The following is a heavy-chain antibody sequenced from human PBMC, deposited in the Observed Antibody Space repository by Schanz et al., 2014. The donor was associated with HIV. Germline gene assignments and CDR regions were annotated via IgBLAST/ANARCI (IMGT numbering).Heavy chain of an antibody. CDR1: GFSFSNYG. CDR3: VRGDTVFEY. CDR2: SWYDGSKK. D-gene: IGHD5-18*01. J-gene: IGHJ4*02. V-gene: IGHV3-33*01. Sequence: QVQLVESGGGVVQPGRSLRLSCAASGFSFSNYGMHWVRQAPGKGLEWVAVSWYDGSKKYHADSVKGRFTISRDNAKNSLYLQMNSLRFADTAVYYCVRGDTVFEYWGQGTLVTVSS.